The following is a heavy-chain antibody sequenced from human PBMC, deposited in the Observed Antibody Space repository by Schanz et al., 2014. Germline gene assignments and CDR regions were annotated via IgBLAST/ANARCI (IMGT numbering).Heavy chain of an antibody. V-gene: IGHV1-18*01. CDR2: INAHTGNT. J-gene: IGHJ3*02. D-gene: IGHD3-10*01. Sequence: QGQLVQSGAEVKKPGASVKVSCKASGYTFTSYGITWVRQAPGQGLELMGWINAHTGNTQYAQKFQGRVNMTRDTVTTTVHLELTRLRTDDTAIYYCARVHIATYHYNSPGAFDIWDQGTRVTVSS. CDR1: GYTFTSYG. CDR3: ARVHIATYHYNSPGAFDI.